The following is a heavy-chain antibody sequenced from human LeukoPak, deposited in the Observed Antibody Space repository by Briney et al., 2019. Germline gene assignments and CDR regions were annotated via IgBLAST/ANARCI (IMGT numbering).Heavy chain of an antibody. Sequence: SETLSLTCTVSGGSISSYYWSWFRQPPGKGLEESGDISYSGRTNYNPSLMSRRTISVDTSKTQFSLRLSSVTAADTAVYYCARKTGDLYYFDYWGQGTLVTVSS. CDR3: ARKTGDLYYFDY. J-gene: IGHJ4*02. V-gene: IGHV4-59*01. D-gene: IGHD7-27*01. CDR1: GGSISSYY. CDR2: ISYSGRT.